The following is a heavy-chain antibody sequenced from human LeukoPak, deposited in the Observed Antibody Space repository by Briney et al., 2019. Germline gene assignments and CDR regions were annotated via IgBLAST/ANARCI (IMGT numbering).Heavy chain of an antibody. J-gene: IGHJ6*02. D-gene: IGHD2-2*01. CDR1: GYTFTSYG. CDR2: ISAYNGNT. V-gene: IGHV1-18*01. CDR3: ARDRSVVVVVPAAELDYYYYGMDV. Sequence: ASVKVSCKASGYTFTSYGISWVRQAPGQGLEWMGWISAYNGNTNYTQKLQGRVTMTTDTSTSTAYMELRSLRSDDTAVYYCARDRSVVVVVPAAELDYYYYGMDVWGQGTTVTVSS.